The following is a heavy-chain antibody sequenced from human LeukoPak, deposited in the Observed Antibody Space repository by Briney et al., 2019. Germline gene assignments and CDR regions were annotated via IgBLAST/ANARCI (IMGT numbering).Heavy chain of an antibody. Sequence: GESLKISCKGSGYSFTSYWIGWVRQMPGKGLEWMGIIYPGDSDTRYSPSFQGQVTISADKSISTAYLQWSSLKASDTAMYYCAINYYYDSSGYSREPFDYWGKGTLVTVSS. V-gene: IGHV5-51*01. CDR1: GYSFTSYW. CDR3: AINYYYDSSGYSREPFDY. D-gene: IGHD3-22*01. J-gene: IGHJ4*02. CDR2: IYPGDSDT.